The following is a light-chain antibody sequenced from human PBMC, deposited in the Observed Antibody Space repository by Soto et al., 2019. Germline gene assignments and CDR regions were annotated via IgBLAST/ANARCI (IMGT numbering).Light chain of an antibody. CDR3: LQDYNYPWT. CDR2: AAS. CDR1: QAIRYD. V-gene: IGKV1-6*01. Sequence: AIQLTQSPSSLSASVGDTITITCRASQAIRYDLGWYQHKPGAAPKLLIYAASSLQSGGPSRFSGGGSGTDFTLTISSLQPEEFATYYCLQDYNYPWTFGQGTKVEIK. J-gene: IGKJ1*01.